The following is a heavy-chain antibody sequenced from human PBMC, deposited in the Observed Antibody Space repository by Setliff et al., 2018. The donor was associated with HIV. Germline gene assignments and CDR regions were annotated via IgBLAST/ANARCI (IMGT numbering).Heavy chain of an antibody. V-gene: IGHV1-8*01. D-gene: IGHD3-10*01. CDR2: MNPNSGNT. CDR3: ASYYGSGAHYPYYYYMDV. CDR1: GYTFTSYG. J-gene: IGHJ6*03. Sequence: ASVKVSCKASGYTFTSYGINWVRQATGQGLEWMGWMNPNSGNTGYAQKFQGRVTMTRNTSISTAYMELSSLRSEDTAVYYCASYYGSGAHYPYYYYMDVWGKGTTVTVSS.